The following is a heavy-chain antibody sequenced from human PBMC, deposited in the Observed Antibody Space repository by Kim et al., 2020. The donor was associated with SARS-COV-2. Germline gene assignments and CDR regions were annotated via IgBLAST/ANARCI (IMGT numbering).Heavy chain of an antibody. Sequence: ASVKVSCKASGYTFTDYAINWVRQAPGQGLEWMGWINTKTGKATYAQDFTGRFVFSLDTSVSTAYLQIRSLKAEDTAVYYCAKDRELVATDYWGQGTLVTVSA. J-gene: IGHJ4*02. D-gene: IGHD5-12*01. V-gene: IGHV7-4-1*02. CDR3: AKDRELVATDY. CDR2: INTKTGKA. CDR1: GYTFTDYA.